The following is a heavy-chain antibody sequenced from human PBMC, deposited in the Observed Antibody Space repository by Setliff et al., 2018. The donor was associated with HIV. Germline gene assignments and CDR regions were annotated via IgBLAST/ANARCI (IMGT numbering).Heavy chain of an antibody. Sequence: KPSETLSLTCTVSDSGTYYWSWIRQPAGKGLEWIGRVSSRGDTNYNPSLKSRVTMSVDTSKNQFSLKLTSVTASDTAVYYSARAAAGNTGPFDLWGQGSPVTVSS. V-gene: IGHV4-4*07. CDR2: VSSRGDT. CDR3: ARAAAGNTGPFDL. J-gene: IGHJ4*02. D-gene: IGHD4-17*01. CDR1: DSGTYY.